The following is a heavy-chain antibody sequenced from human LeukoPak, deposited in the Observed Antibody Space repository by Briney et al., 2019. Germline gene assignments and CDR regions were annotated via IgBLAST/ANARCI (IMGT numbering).Heavy chain of an antibody. V-gene: IGHV4-4*09. CDR3: ARHTYYYDSLDY. CDR1: GGSISSYY. D-gene: IGHD3-22*01. CDR2: IYSSGST. J-gene: IGHJ4*02. Sequence: SETLSLTCTVSGGSISSYYGSWLRQPPGKGLEWIGYIYSSGSTNYNPSLKTRVTISVDTSKNQFSLKLSSVTAADTAVYYCARHTYYYDSLDYWGQGSLVTVSS.